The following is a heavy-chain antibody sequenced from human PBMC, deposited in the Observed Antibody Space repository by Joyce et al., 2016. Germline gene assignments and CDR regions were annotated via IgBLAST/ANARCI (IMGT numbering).Heavy chain of an antibody. D-gene: IGHD2-21*01. V-gene: IGHV1-3*04. Sequence: QVLLVQSGAEVKQPGASVKVSCKASGYKFTSDGIHWVRQAPGQGLEWMGWIGTCNGDTQYAQRLHGRATISKDTSSGTAYMELGSLTSEDTAVYYCARDSKLSDTWYFDLWGRGTLVSVSS. CDR3: ARDSKLSDTWYFDL. CDR1: GYKFTSDG. CDR2: IGTCNGDT. J-gene: IGHJ2*01.